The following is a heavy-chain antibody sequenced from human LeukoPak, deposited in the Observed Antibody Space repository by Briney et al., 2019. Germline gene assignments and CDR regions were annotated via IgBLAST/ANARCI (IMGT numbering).Heavy chain of an antibody. CDR3: AKDRTVVVITNWFDP. CDR1: GFTFSSYV. CDR2: VSDSGGSA. J-gene: IGHJ5*02. V-gene: IGHV3-23*01. Sequence: PGGSLRLSCAASGFTFSSYVMSWVRQAPGKGLEWVSTVSDSGGSAYYADSVKGRFTISRDNSKNTLYLQMNSLRAEDTAVYYCAKDRTVVVITNWFDPWGQGTLVTVSS. D-gene: IGHD3-22*01.